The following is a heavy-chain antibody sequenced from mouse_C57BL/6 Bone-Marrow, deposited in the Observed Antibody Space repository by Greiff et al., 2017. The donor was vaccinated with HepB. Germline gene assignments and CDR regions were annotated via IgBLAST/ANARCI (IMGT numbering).Heavy chain of an antibody. J-gene: IGHJ1*03. CDR3: ARLTPYWYFDV. D-gene: IGHD1-3*01. V-gene: IGHV5-15*01. CDR1: GFTFSDYG. CDR2: ISNLAYSI. Sequence: EVQVVESGGGLVQPGGSLKLSCAASGFTFSDYGMAWVRQAPRKGPAWVAFISNLAYSIYYADTVTGRFTISRENAKNTLYLEMSSLRSEDTAMYYCARLTPYWYFDVWGTGTTVTVSS.